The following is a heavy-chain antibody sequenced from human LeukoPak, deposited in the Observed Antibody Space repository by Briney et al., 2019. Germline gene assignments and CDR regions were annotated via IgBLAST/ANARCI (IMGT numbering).Heavy chain of an antibody. CDR3: AKRYSGSSGLYNFDY. V-gene: IGHV3-23*01. CDR2: ITGSTGST. D-gene: IGHD1-26*01. Sequence: GGSLRLSCAASGFTFSSYAMTWVRQPPGKGLEGVSSITGSTGSTYYADSVKGRFTISRDNSKNTLYLQMNSLRVGDTAVYYCAKRYSGSSGLYNFDYWGQGTLVTVSS. J-gene: IGHJ4*02. CDR1: GFTFSSYA.